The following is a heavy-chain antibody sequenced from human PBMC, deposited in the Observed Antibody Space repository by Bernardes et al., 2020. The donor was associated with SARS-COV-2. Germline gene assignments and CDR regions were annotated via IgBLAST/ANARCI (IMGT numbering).Heavy chain of an antibody. CDR3: ARADFSGWDPDYGLDV. CDR2: ISSNGVST. V-gene: IGHV3-64*02. D-gene: IGHD6-19*01. J-gene: IGHJ6*02. CDR1: GFTFNSHA. Sequence: GGSLRLSCIASGFTFNSHAMHWVRQAPGKELKYVAGISSNGVSTTYADSVKGRVTISRDNFKNTLYLQMGGLRPKDMGVYYCARADFSGWDPDYGLDVWGQGTTVTVSS.